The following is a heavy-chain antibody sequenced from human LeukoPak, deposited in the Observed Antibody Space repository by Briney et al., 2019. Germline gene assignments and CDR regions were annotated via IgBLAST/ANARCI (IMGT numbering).Heavy chain of an antibody. D-gene: IGHD2-2*01. CDR2: ISAYNGNT. CDR3: ARDWEIYCSTTSCFKNYFDC. V-gene: IGHV1-18*01. CDR1: GYTFTSYG. Sequence: ASAKVSCKASGYTFTSYGISWVRQAPGQGLEWMGWISAYNGNTNYAQKLQGRVTMTTDTSTSTAYMELRSLRSDDTAVYYCARDWEIYCSTTSCFKNYFDCWGQGTLVTVSS. J-gene: IGHJ4*02.